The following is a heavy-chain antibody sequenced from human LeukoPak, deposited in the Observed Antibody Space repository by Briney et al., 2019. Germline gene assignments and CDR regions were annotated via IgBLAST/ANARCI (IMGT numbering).Heavy chain of an antibody. CDR2: INPNSGGT. J-gene: IGHJ5*02. D-gene: IGHD3-10*01. V-gene: IGHV1-2*04. Sequence: GASVKVSCNASGYTFTGYYMHWVRQAPGQGLEWMGWINPNSGGTNYAQKFQGWVTMTRDTSISTAYMELSRLRSDDTAVYYCARESRGGGEFQFDPWGQGTLVTVSS. CDR1: GYTFTGYY. CDR3: ARESRGGGEFQFDP.